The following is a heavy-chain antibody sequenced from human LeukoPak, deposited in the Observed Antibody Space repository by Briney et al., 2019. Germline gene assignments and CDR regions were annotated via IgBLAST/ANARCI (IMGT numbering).Heavy chain of an antibody. D-gene: IGHD3-10*01. CDR2: IIMDGIDT. CDR1: GFRFSDYW. CDR3: ERDVGSRVDD. J-gene: IGHJ4*02. V-gene: IGHV3-74*03. Sequence: GGSLRLSCAASGFRFSDYWMHWVRQAPGKGLVWVSRIIMDGIDTTYADSVKGRFTISRDNTKNTVYLRMYRLRVEDTAAYYCERDVGSRVDDCGPGTLVTVS.